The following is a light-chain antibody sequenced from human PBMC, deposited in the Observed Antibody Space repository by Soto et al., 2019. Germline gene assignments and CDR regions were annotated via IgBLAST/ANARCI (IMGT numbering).Light chain of an antibody. V-gene: IGKV3D-15*01. CDR1: QSVSSN. Sequence: EIVMTQSPATLSVSPGERSTLSCRARQSVSSNLAWYQQKPGQAPRLLLYGVSTRATGIPARFSGSGSGTEFTLTISSLKSEDFAVYYCQQYNNWPRTFGPGTKVDFK. J-gene: IGKJ3*01. CDR2: GVS. CDR3: QQYNNWPRT.